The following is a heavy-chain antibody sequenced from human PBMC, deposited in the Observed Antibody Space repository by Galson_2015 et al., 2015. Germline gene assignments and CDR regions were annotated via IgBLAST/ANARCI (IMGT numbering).Heavy chain of an antibody. D-gene: IGHD2-21*02. CDR2: LSLTGSSI. CDR3: AKDRRAVVMSAIDD. J-gene: IGHJ4*02. V-gene: IGHV3-23*01. Sequence: ALRLSCAASGFTFSSSAMNWVRQAPGKGLEWVSALSLTGSSIYYADSVKGRFTISRDNSKNTLYLHLNSLRADGTAVYYCAKDRRAVVMSAIDDCGQGTQVTVSP. CDR1: GFTFSSSA.